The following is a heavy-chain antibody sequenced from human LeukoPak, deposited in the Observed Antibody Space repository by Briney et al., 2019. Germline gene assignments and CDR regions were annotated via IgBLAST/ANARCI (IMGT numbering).Heavy chain of an antibody. CDR1: GFTVSSNY. Sequence: GGSLRLSCAASGFTVSSNYMSWVRQAPGKGLEWVANIKQDGSEKCYVDSVKGRFTISRDNAKNSLYLQMNSLRAEDTAVYYCARDRWELLSNSYHYCGLDVWGQGTTVTVSS. V-gene: IGHV3-7*01. D-gene: IGHD2-15*01. J-gene: IGHJ6*02. CDR2: IKQDGSEK. CDR3: ARDRWELLSNSYHYCGLDV.